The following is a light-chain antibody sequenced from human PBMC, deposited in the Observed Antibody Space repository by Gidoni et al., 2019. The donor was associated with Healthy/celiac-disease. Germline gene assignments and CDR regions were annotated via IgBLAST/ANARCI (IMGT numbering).Light chain of an antibody. CDR1: QDISNY. Sequence: DIQMTQSPSSLSASVADRVTITCQASQDISNYLNWYQQKPGKAPKLLIYDASNLETGVPSRFSGSGSGTDFTFTISSLQPEDIATYYCEQYDNPQFTFGPGTKVDIK. CDR3: EQYDNPQFT. V-gene: IGKV1-33*01. J-gene: IGKJ3*01. CDR2: DAS.